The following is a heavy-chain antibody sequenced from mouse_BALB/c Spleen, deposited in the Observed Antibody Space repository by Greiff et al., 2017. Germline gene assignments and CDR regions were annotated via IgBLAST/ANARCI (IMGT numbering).Heavy chain of an antibody. CDR3: AREEGPGWFAY. J-gene: IGHJ3*01. Sequence: EVKLVESGGGLVQPGGSRKLSCAASGFTFSDYGMAWVRQAPGKGPEWVAFISNLAYSIYYADTVTGRFTISRENAKNTLYLEMSSLRSEDTAMYYCAREEGPGWFAYWGQGTLVTVSA. CDR2: ISNLAYSI. V-gene: IGHV5-15*02. CDR1: GFTFSDYG.